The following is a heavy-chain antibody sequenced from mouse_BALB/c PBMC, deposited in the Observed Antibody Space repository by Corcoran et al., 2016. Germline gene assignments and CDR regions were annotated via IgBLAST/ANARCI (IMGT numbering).Heavy chain of an antibody. Sequence: QIQLVQSGPELKKPGETVKISCKASGYTFTNYGMNWVKQAPGKGLKWMGWINTYTGEPTYADDFKGRFAFSLETSASTAYLQINNLKNEDTATYFCARDPAWFAYRGQGTLVTVSA. J-gene: IGHJ3*01. CDR1: GYTFTNYG. CDR3: ARDPAWFAY. CDR2: INTYTGEP. V-gene: IGHV9-3-1*01.